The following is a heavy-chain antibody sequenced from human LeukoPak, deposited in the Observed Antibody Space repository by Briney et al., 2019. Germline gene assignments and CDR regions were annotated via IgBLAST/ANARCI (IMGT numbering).Heavy chain of an antibody. D-gene: IGHD3-10*01. CDR1: GFAFSSYS. J-gene: IGHJ4*02. CDR3: ARGEWFGELIQGY. CDR2: ISSSSSYI. V-gene: IGHV3-21*01. Sequence: TGGSLRLSCAASGFAFSSYSMNWVRQAPGKGLEWVSSISSSSSYIYYADSVKGRFTISRDNAKNSLYLQMNSLRAEDTAVYYCARGEWFGELIQGYWGQGTLVTVSS.